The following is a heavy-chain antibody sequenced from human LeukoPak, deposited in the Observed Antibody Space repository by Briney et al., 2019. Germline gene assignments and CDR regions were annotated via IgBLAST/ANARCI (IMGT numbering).Heavy chain of an antibody. CDR1: GGSISSSSYY. D-gene: IGHD3-3*01. Sequence: SETLSLTCTVSGGSISSSSYYWGWIRQPPGKGLEWIGSIYYSGSTYYNPSLKSRVTISVDTSKNQFSLKLSSVTAADTAVYYCARLGRFLEWLLPPVLDWGQGTLVTVSS. CDR3: ARLGRFLEWLLPPVLD. CDR2: IYYSGST. J-gene: IGHJ4*02. V-gene: IGHV4-39*01.